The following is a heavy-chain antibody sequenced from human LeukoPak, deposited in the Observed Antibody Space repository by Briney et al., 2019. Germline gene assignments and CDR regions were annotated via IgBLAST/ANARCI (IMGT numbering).Heavy chain of an antibody. D-gene: IGHD5-18*01. CDR3: AKGHTYGMI. J-gene: IGHJ4*02. V-gene: IGHV3-11*01. CDR1: GFIFSDFY. CDR2: ISNSGTIM. Sequence: PGGSLRLSCAASGFIFSDFYMSWLRQTPGKGLEWVSHISNSGTIMDYADSVKGRFTISRDNAKDTLYLEMSSLGVDDTAVYYCAKGHTYGMIWGQGTPVTVSS.